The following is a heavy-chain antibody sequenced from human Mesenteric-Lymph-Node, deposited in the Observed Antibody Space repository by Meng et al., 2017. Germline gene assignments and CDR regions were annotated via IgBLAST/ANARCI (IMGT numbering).Heavy chain of an antibody. J-gene: IGHJ2*01. CDR3: ARDGSQWEPQTGWYFDL. CDR2: MNPNSGNT. V-gene: IGHV1-8*01. D-gene: IGHD1-26*01. CDR1: GYTFASYD. Sequence: ASVKVSCKASGYTFASYDINWVRQATGQGLEWMGWMNPNSGNTGYAQKFQGRVTMTRNTSISTAYMELSSLRSEDTAVYYCARDGSQWEPQTGWYFDLWGRGTLVTVSS.